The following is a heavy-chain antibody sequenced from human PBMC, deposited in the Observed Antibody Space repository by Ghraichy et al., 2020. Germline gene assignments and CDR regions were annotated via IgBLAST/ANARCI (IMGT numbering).Heavy chain of an antibody. CDR1: GGSANSGNYY. V-gene: IGHV4-61*01. D-gene: IGHD5-18*01. CDR3: ARVRGYNYGLFDY. Sequence: SETLSLTCSVSGGSANSGNYYWSWIRQPPGKGLEWIGYIFYSGSSNYSPSLKSRVTISVDTSKNQFSLRLSSVTAADTAVYYCARVRGYNYGLFDYWGQGTLVTVSS. J-gene: IGHJ4*02. CDR2: IFYSGSS.